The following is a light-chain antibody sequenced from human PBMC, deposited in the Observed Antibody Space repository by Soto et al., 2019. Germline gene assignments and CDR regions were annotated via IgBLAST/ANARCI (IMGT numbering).Light chain of an antibody. J-gene: IGKJ2*01. V-gene: IGKV3-20*01. Sequence: EVVLTQSPGTLSLSPGERATLSCRASHSLTNNYLAWYQQKPGQAPRLLIFGSSDRATGIPDRFSGSGSGTDFTLTISRLELEDFAVYYCQQYGSSPPYTFGQGTKLEIK. CDR1: HSLTNNY. CDR2: GSS. CDR3: QQYGSSPPYT.